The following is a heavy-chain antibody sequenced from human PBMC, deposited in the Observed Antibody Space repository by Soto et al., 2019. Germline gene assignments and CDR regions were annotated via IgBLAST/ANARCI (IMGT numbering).Heavy chain of an antibody. Sequence: QVQLVQSGAEVKKPGSSVKVSCKASGGTFSSYTISWVRQAPGQGLEWMGRIIPILGIANYAQKFQGRVTITADKSTSTAYMELSSLSSEDTAVYCCAREWGPYYYDSSGYYDGEIDYWGRGTVVTVSS. CDR2: IIPILGIA. J-gene: IGHJ4*02. V-gene: IGHV1-69*08. D-gene: IGHD3-22*01. CDR1: GGTFSSYT. CDR3: AREWGPYYYDSSGYYDGEIDY.